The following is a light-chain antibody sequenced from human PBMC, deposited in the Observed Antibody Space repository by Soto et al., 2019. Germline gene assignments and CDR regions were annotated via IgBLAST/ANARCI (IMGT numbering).Light chain of an antibody. CDR1: QSVSTN. CDR3: QQYHNWPIT. CDR2: GAS. Sequence: EFVMTQSPSTLSVSPGERAALSCRASQSVSTNFAWYQQKPGRAPRLLIFGASARATGIPARFSGSGSGTEFTLTISSLQSEDFAVYYCQQYHNWPITFGQGTRLEIK. V-gene: IGKV3-15*01. J-gene: IGKJ5*01.